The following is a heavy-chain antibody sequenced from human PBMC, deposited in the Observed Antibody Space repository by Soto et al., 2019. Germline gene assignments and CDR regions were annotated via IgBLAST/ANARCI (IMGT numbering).Heavy chain of an antibody. J-gene: IGHJ6*03. Sequence: PSETLSLTCTVSGGSISSYYWSWIRQPPGKGLEWIGYIYYSGSTNYNPSLKSRVTISVDTSKNHFSLKLSSVTAADTAVYYCARDSRVVAATDYYYYMDVWGKGTTVTVSS. CDR2: IYYSGST. CDR1: GGSISSYY. CDR3: ARDSRVVAATDYYYYMDV. V-gene: IGHV4-59*01. D-gene: IGHD2-15*01.